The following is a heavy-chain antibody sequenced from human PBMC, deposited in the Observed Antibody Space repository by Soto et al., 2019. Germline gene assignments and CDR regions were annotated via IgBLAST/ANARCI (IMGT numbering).Heavy chain of an antibody. CDR1: GFAFSNYW. CDR3: ARAGY. J-gene: IGHJ4*02. Sequence: HLVESGGSFVRPGGSLTLSCAASGFAFSNYWMSWVRLAPGKGPEWVASIQPDGSQKYYVDSVKGRFTISRDNAKNSLSLQMNSLRVEDKAVYYCARAGYWGQGALVTVSS. CDR2: IQPDGSQK. V-gene: IGHV3-7*01.